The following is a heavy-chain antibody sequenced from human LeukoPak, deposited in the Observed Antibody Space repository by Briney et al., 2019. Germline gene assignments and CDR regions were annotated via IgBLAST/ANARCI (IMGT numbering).Heavy chain of an antibody. V-gene: IGHV4-31*03. CDR3: ARGAKMATRGFDY. D-gene: IGHD5-12*01. Sequence: PSQTLSLTCTVSGGSISSGGYYWNWIRQHPGKGLEWIGYIYNSGGSHTKPSLKSRVTISGDTSKNQLSLKLRYVTAADTAVYYCARGAKMATRGFDYWGQGTLVTVSS. CDR2: IYNSGGS. CDR1: GGSISSGGYY. J-gene: IGHJ4*02.